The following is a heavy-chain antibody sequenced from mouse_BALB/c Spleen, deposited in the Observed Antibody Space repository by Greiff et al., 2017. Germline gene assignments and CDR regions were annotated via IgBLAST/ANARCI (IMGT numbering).Heavy chain of an antibody. V-gene: IGHV2-6-5*01. CDR3: ATLGGYDYDAWFAY. CDR2: IWGGGST. D-gene: IGHD2-4*01. J-gene: IGHJ3*01. CDR1: GFSLTDYG. Sequence: VQRVESGPGLVAPSQSLSITCTVSGFSLTDYGVSWIRQPPGKGLEWLGVIWGGGSTYYNSALKSRLSISKDNSKSQVFLKMNSLQTDDTAMYYCATLGGYDYDAWFAYWGQGTLVTVSA.